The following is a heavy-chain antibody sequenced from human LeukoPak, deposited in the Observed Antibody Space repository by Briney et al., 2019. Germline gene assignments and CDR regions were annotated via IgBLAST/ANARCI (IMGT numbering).Heavy chain of an antibody. J-gene: IGHJ4*02. CDR1: GFTFSSYA. CDR2: ISYDGSNK. D-gene: IGHD4-17*01. CDR3: ARDRNTVTTWYYFDY. V-gene: IGHV3-30-3*01. Sequence: PGGSLRLSCAASGFTFSSYAMHWVRQAPGKGLEWVAVISYDGSNKYYADSVKGRFTISRDNSKNTLYLQMNSLRAEDTAVYYCARDRNTVTTWYYFDYWGQGTLVTVSS.